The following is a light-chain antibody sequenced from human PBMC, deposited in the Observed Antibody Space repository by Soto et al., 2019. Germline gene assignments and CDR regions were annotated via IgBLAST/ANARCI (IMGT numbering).Light chain of an antibody. CDR3: QQYDNRLT. CDR2: DAS. Sequence: DIQMTQSPSSLSASVGDRVTITCQASQDIRNSLHWYQQKPGKAPKLLIYDASNLETGVPSRFSGGGSGTDFTFTISSLQPEDIATYYCQQYDNRLTFGGGTKVEIK. CDR1: QDIRNS. V-gene: IGKV1-33*01. J-gene: IGKJ4*01.